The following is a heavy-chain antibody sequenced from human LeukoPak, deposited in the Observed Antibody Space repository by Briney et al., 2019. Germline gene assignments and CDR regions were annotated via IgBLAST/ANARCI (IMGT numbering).Heavy chain of an antibody. J-gene: IGHJ4*01. CDR2: INPNDGDT. CDR3: ARGNFVYCRSTTCFVDC. D-gene: IGHD2-2*01. CDR1: GYTFTDYY. Sequence: GASVTVSCKASGYTFTDYYMHWVRQAPGQGFEWMGWINPNDGDTNYAHKLQGRVTMTRDTSIRAAHMEVSGLRSDGNAVYYCARGNFVYCRSTTCFVDCWGQGTLVTVS. V-gene: IGHV1-2*02.